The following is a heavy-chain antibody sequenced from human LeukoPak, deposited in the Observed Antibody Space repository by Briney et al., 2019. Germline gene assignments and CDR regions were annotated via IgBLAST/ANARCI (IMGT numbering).Heavy chain of an antibody. CDR1: GFTFSSYA. D-gene: IGHD2-15*01. Sequence: PRRSLSLSCAASGFTFSSYAMHWVRQAPGKGLEWVAVISYDGSNKYYADSVKGRFTISRDNSKNTLYLQMNSLRAEDTAVYYCAGGPGYCSGGSCYTLDYWGQGTLVTVSS. V-gene: IGHV3-30-3*01. CDR3: AGGPGYCSGGSCYTLDY. CDR2: ISYDGSNK. J-gene: IGHJ4*02.